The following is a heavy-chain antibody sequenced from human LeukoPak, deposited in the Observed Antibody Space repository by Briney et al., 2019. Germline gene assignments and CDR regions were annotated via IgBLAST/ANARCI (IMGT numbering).Heavy chain of an antibody. J-gene: IGHJ4*02. CDR2: ISGPGGNT. V-gene: IGHV3-23*01. D-gene: IGHD5-18*01. CDR3: AKSGRGHSYGDFAY. Sequence: PGGSLRLSCAASGFIFSDYAMNWVRQAPGKVLQWVSSISGPGGNTYYADSVRGRFTISRDNSKNTLYLQMNSLRVEETALYYCAKSGRGHSYGDFAYWGQGTLVTVSS. CDR1: GFIFSDYA.